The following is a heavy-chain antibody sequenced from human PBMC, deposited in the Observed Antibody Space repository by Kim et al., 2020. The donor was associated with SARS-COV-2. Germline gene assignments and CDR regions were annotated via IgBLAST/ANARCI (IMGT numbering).Heavy chain of an antibody. V-gene: IGHV3-30*03. Sequence: GSLRLSCAASGFTFSRYGMHWVRQASGKGLEWLTVISFDGYKRYYADSVKGRFTISRDNSKNTLYLQMNSLRTEDTAVYYCVRDMSPSSSSWSWDSWGQGTLVTVSS. CDR3: VRDMSPSSSSWSWDS. CDR1: GFTFSRYG. CDR2: ISFDGYKR. J-gene: IGHJ4*02. D-gene: IGHD6-13*01.